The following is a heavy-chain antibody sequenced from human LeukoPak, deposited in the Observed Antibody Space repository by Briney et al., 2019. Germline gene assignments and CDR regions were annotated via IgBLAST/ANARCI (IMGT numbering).Heavy chain of an antibody. D-gene: IGHD6-13*01. CDR3: AKGGSSSSWYFFHC. CDR1: GFTFSSYA. CDR2: VTGSGAST. Sequence: GGSLRLSCTASGFTFSSYAMSWVRQAPGKGLEWVSTVTGSGASTYYADSVKGRFTISRDDSKNTLFLQMNSLRAEDTAVYYCAKGGSSSSWYFFHCWGQGTLVTVSS. J-gene: IGHJ4*02. V-gene: IGHV3-23*01.